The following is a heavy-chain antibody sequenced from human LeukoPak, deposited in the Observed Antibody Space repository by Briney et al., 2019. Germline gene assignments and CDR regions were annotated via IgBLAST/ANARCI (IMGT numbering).Heavy chain of an antibody. D-gene: IGHD3-10*01. CDR2: IIPILGIA. CDR3: ARDPNGSGSYPNWFDP. Sequence: SVEVSCKASGGTFSSYAISWVRQAPGQGLEWMGRIIPILGIANYAQKFQGRVTITADKSTSTAYMELSSLRSEDTAVYYCARDPNGSGSYPNWFDPWGQGTLVTVSS. J-gene: IGHJ5*02. CDR1: GGTFSSYA. V-gene: IGHV1-69*04.